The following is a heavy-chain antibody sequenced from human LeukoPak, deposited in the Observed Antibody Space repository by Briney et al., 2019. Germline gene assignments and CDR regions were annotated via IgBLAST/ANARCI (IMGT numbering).Heavy chain of an antibody. CDR3: ARSLEGPIMYFQH. CDR2: INPNSGGT. D-gene: IGHD1-1*01. J-gene: IGHJ1*01. V-gene: IGHV1-2*02. Sequence: ASVKVSCKASGYTFTGYYMHWVRQAPGQGLEWMGWINPNSGGTNYAQKFQGRVTMTRDTSISTAYMELSRLRSDDTAVYYCARSLEGPIMYFQHWGQGTLVTVSS. CDR1: GYTFTGYY.